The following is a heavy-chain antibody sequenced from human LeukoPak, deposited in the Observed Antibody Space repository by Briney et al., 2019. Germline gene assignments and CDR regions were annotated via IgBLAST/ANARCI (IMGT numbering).Heavy chain of an antibody. V-gene: IGHV3-23*01. D-gene: IGHD3-10*01. J-gene: IGHJ3*02. CDR1: GFTFSSYA. CDR2: ISGSGGST. Sequence: GGSLRLSCAASGFTFSSYAMSWVRQPPGKGLEWVSAISGSGGSTYYADSVKGRFTISRDNSKNTLYLQMNSLRAEDTAVYYCAKGTGSGRGNDAFDIWGQGTMVTVSS. CDR3: AKGTGSGRGNDAFDI.